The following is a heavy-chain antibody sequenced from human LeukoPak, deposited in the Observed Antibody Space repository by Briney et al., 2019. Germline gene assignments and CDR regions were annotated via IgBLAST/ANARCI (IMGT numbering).Heavy chain of an antibody. J-gene: IGHJ6*01. D-gene: IGHD3-10*01. V-gene: IGHV3-23*01. CDR1: GFTFSSYA. CDR2: ISGSGGST. Sequence: GGSLRLSCAASGFTFSSYAMSWVRQAPGKGLEWVSAISGSGGSTYYADSVKGRFTISRDNSKNTLYLQMNSLRAEDTAVYYCAKVGGTMVRGVSYYYYCGMDVWGQGTTVTVSS. CDR3: AKVGGTMVRGVSYYYYCGMDV.